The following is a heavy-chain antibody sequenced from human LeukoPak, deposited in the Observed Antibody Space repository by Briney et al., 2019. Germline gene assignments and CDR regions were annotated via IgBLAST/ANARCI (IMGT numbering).Heavy chain of an antibody. CDR3: AKDGEYYDFWSGYCDY. D-gene: IGHD3-3*01. CDR1: GFTFSSYG. V-gene: IGHV3-30*02. CDR2: IRYDGSNK. J-gene: IGHJ4*02. Sequence: PGGSLRLSCAASGFTFSSYGMHWVRQAPGKGLEWVAFIRYDGSNKYYADSVKGRFTISRDNSKNTLYLQMNSLRAEDMAVYYCAKDGEYYDFWSGYCDYWGQGTLVTVSS.